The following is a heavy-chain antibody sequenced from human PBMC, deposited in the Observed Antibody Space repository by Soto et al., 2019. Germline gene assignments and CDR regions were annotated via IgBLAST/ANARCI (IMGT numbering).Heavy chain of an antibody. Sequence: PPASVKVSCKASGYTFTSYAMHWVRQAPGQRLEWMGWINAGNGNTKYSQKFQGRVTITRDTSASTAYMELSSLRSEDTAVYYCARDSTAAFSYYYYYYMDVWGKGTTVTVSS. CDR3: ARDSTAAFSYYYYYYMDV. CDR1: GYTFTSYA. V-gene: IGHV1-3*01. D-gene: IGHD2-2*01. J-gene: IGHJ6*03. CDR2: INAGNGNT.